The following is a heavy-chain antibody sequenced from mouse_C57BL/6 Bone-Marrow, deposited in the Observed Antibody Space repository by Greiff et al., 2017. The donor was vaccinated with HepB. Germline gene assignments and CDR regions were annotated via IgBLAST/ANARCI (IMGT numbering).Heavy chain of an antibody. CDR3: TEYYFDY. CDR2: IDPENGDT. J-gene: IGHJ2*01. V-gene: IGHV14-4*01. CDR1: GFNIKDDY. Sequence: EVMLVESGAELVRPGASVKLSCTASGFNIKDDYMHWVKQRPEQGLEWIGWIDPENGDTEYASKFQGKATITADTSSNTAYLQLSSLTSEDTAVYYCTEYYFDYWGQGTTLTVSS.